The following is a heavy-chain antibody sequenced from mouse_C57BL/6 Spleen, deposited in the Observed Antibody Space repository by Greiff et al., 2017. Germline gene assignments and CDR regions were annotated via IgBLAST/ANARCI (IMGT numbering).Heavy chain of an antibody. CDR1: GFTFSDFY. V-gene: IGHV7-1*01. J-gene: IGHJ1*03. CDR2: SRNKANDYTT. CDR3: ARDFGTGYFDV. Sequence: EVQLVESGGGLVQSGRSLRLSCATSGFTFSDFYMEWVRQAPGKGLEWIAASRNKANDYTTEYSASVKGRFIVSRDTSQSILYLQMNALRAEDTAIYYCARDFGTGYFDVWGTGTTVTVSS. D-gene: IGHD4-1*01.